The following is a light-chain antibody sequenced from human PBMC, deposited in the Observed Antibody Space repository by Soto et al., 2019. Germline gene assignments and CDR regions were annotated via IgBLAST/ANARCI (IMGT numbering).Light chain of an antibody. V-gene: IGKV3-20*01. J-gene: IGKJ3*01. CDR3: QQYGTSPFT. CDR2: GAS. CDR1: QSVAYTY. Sequence: EIVLTQSPATLSLSPGERATLSCRASQSVAYTYLAWFQQKPGQAPRLLIYGASNRATGIPDRFSGSGSGTDFTLTISRLEPEDFAAYYCQQYGTSPFTFGPGTKVDIK.